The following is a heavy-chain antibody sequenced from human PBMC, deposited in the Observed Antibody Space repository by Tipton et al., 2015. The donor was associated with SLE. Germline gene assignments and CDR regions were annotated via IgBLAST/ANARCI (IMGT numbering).Heavy chain of an antibody. CDR1: GFTFSGSY. CDR2: ISTSGGTI. D-gene: IGHD3-22*01. V-gene: IGHV3-11*04. J-gene: IGHJ3*01. CDR3: ATDSSGYVELGEWAFDL. Sequence: SLRLSCAASGFTFSGSYMTWIRQAPGKGLEWIAYISTSGGTIHYADSVKGRFTISRDNAQNSLSLQMNSLRAEDTAVYYRATDSSGYVELGEWAFDLWGQGTMVIVSS.